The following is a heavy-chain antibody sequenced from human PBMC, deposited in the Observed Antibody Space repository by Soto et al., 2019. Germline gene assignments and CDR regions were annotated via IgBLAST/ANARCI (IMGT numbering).Heavy chain of an antibody. Sequence: GGSLRLSCAASEFTFSNAWMSWVRQAPEMGLEWVGRIKSKTDGGTTDYAAPVKGRFTISRDDSKNTLYLQMNSLKTEDTAVYYCTTVEDSSGYYNYYFDYWGQGTLVTVSS. V-gene: IGHV3-15*01. J-gene: IGHJ4*02. CDR3: TTVEDSSGYYNYYFDY. CDR1: EFTFSNAW. CDR2: IKSKTDGGTT. D-gene: IGHD3-22*01.